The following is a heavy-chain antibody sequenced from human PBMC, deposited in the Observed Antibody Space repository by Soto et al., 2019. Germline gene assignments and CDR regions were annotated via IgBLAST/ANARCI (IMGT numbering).Heavy chain of an antibody. Sequence: GGSLRLSCAASGFTFSNYAMHWVRRTPGKGLEWVAALSYDGSNTYYADSVKGRFTTSRDNSKNTLYLQMNSLRAEDSAVFYCARGGVAAAGTRRYYFDYWGQGTLVTVSS. CDR1: GFTFSNYA. CDR3: ARGGVAAAGTRRYYFDY. D-gene: IGHD6-13*01. V-gene: IGHV3-30-3*01. J-gene: IGHJ4*02. CDR2: LSYDGSNT.